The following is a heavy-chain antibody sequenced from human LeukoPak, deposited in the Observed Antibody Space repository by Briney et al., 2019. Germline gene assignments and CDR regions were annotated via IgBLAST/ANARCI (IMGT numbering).Heavy chain of an antibody. CDR2: IYYSGST. V-gene: IGHV4-59*08. CDR1: GGSISSYY. CDR3: ARHGPARTFDY. D-gene: IGHD1-14*01. Sequence: SETLSLTCTVSGGSISSYYWSWIRQPPGKGLEWIGYIYYSGSTNYNPSLKSRVTISVDTSKNQFSLKLSSVTAADTAVYYCARHGPARTFDYWGQGTLVTASS. J-gene: IGHJ4*02.